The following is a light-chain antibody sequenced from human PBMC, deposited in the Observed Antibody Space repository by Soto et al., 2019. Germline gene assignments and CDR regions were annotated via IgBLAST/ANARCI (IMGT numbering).Light chain of an antibody. Sequence: DIQMTPSPSSLSASVGDRVTITCRASQSISSYLNWYQQKPGKAPNLLIYAASSLQSGVPSRFSGSGSGTDFTLTISSLQPEDFATYYCQQSYSTLWTFGQGPKMEIK. CDR3: QQSYSTLWT. J-gene: IGKJ1*01. CDR1: QSISSY. CDR2: AAS. V-gene: IGKV1-39*01.